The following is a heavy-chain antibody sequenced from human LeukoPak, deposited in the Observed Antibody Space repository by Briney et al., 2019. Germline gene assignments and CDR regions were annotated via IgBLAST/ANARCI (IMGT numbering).Heavy chain of an antibody. J-gene: IGHJ4*02. V-gene: IGHV1-2*02. D-gene: IGHD6-19*01. Sequence: GASVKVSCKASGYTFTGYYMHWVRQAPGQGLEWVGWINPNSGGTNYEQKFQGRVTMTRDTSISTAYMELSRLRSDDTAVYYCARGRSMSSGWYVDYWGQGTLVTVSS. CDR3: ARGRSMSSGWYVDY. CDR1: GYTFTGYY. CDR2: INPNSGGT.